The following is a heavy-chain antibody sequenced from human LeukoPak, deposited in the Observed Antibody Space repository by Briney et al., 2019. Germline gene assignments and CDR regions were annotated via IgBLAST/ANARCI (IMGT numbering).Heavy chain of an antibody. CDR1: DGSISNSNW. J-gene: IGHJ1*01. CDR2: ISYSGST. Sequence: PSGTLSLTCAVSDGSISNSNWWSWVRQPPEKGLEWIGEISYSGSTNYNPSLKSRVTISVDKSKNQFFLKLSSVTAADTAVYYCARVTAYYDFWSGYYKAEYFQHWGQGTLVTVSS. D-gene: IGHD3-3*01. CDR3: ARVTAYYDFWSGYYKAEYFQH. V-gene: IGHV4-4*02.